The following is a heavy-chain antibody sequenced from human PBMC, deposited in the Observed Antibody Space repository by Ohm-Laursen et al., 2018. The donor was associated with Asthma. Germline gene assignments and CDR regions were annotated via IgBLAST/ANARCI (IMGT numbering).Heavy chain of an antibody. V-gene: IGHV3-23*01. CDR3: AKGDLGWYDSRGYSN. Sequence: SPRLSFSASRFIFGTDWLTSGPPPPRQGPGGGARSSSGGDNTHFADSVKGRFTISRDNSKNMLDLQMNSLRAEDTAVYYCAKGDLGWYDSRGYSNWGQGTLVTVSS. CDR2: SSSGGDNT. J-gene: IGHJ4*02. D-gene: IGHD3-22*01. CDR1: RFIFGTDW.